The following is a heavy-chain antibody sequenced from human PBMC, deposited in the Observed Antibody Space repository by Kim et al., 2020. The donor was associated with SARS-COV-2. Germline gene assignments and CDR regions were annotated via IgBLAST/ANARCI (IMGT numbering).Heavy chain of an antibody. CDR2: INHSGST. Sequence: SETLSLTCAVYGGSFSGYYWSWIRQPPGKGLEWIGEINHSGSTNYNPSLKSRVTISVDTSKNQFSLKLSSVTAADTAVYYCARGLKKRYFDWRYYYGMDVWGQGTTVTVSS. CDR1: GGSFSGYY. D-gene: IGHD3-9*01. J-gene: IGHJ6*02. CDR3: ARGLKKRYFDWRYYYGMDV. V-gene: IGHV4-34*01.